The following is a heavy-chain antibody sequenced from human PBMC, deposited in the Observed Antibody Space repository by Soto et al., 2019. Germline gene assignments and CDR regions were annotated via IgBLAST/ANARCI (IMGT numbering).Heavy chain of an antibody. CDR3: AREGMGVAANWFDP. CDR2: IYHSGST. J-gene: IGHJ5*02. V-gene: IGHV4-4*02. Sequence: QVQLQESGPGLVKPSGTLSLTCAVSGGSISSSNWWSWVRQPPGKGLEWIGEIYHSGSTNYNPSLKSRVAISVDKSKNQFSRELSSLTAADTAGYYCAREGMGVAANWFDPWGQGTPVTVSS. CDR1: GGSISSSNW. D-gene: IGHD2-15*01.